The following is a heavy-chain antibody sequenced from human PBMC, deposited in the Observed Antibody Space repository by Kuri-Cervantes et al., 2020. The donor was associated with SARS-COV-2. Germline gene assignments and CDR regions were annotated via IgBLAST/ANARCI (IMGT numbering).Heavy chain of an antibody. CDR2: ISYDGSNK. D-gene: IGHD6-13*01. V-gene: IGHV3-30*03. Sequence: SCAASGFTFSSYGMHWVRQAPGKGLEWVAVISYDGSNKYYADSVKGRFTISRDNSKNTLYLQMNSLRAEDTAVYYCAREPTGYSSTWYGFDPWGQGSLVTVSS. CDR1: GFTFSSYG. CDR3: AREPTGYSSTWYGFDP. J-gene: IGHJ5*02.